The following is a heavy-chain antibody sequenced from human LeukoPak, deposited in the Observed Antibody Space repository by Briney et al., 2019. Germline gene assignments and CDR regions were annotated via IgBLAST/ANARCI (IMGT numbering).Heavy chain of an antibody. Sequence: GRSLRLSCAASGFTFSSYAMHWVRQAPGKGLEWVAVISYDGSNKYYADSVKGRFTISRDNSKNTLYLQMNSLRAEDTAVYYCVRDLGEWDYVWGSYRYTGGFDYWGQGTLVTVSS. J-gene: IGHJ4*02. CDR2: ISYDGSNK. V-gene: IGHV3-30*04. CDR1: GFTFSSYA. CDR3: VRDLGEWDYVWGSYRYTGGFDY. D-gene: IGHD3-16*02.